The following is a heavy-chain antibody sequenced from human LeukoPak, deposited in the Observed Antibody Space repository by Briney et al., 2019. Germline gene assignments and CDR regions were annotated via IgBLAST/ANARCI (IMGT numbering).Heavy chain of an antibody. Sequence: ASVKVSCKASGYTFTSYGISWVRQAPGQGLEWMGWISTNIGNTNYAQRLQGRVTMTTDTSTSTAYMELRSLRSDDTAVYYCARPCSYYDFWSGYYSGDYFGYWGQGTLATVSS. J-gene: IGHJ4*02. CDR3: ARPCSYYDFWSGYYSGDYFGY. V-gene: IGHV1-18*01. CDR1: GYTFTSYG. CDR2: ISTNIGNT. D-gene: IGHD3-3*01.